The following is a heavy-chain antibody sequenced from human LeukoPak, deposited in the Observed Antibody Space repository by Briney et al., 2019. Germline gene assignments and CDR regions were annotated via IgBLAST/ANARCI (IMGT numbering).Heavy chain of an antibody. CDR1: GFTFSNYA. V-gene: IGHV3-23*01. CDR3: AKWGDYDILTGYYVSDY. J-gene: IGHJ4*02. D-gene: IGHD3-9*01. CDR2: ITGSGGNT. Sequence: GASLRLSCAASGFTFSNYAMGWVRQAPGKGLEWVSAITGSGGNTYYADSVKGRFTISRDNSKNTVFLQMNSLRAEDTAVYYCAKWGDYDILTGYYVSDYWGQGTLVTVSS.